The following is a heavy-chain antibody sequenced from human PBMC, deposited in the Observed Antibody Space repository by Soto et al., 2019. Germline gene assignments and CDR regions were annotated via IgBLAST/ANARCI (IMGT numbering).Heavy chain of an antibody. V-gene: IGHV1-2*04. Sequence: ASLKFSCNASAYTFTGYYMHWVRQAPGQGVVWMGWINPNSGGTNYAQKFQGWVTMTRDTSISTAYMELSRLRSDDTAVYYCARDLTDCSSTSCYNYYYYGMDVWGQGTTVTVSS. CDR1: AYTFTGYY. CDR3: ARDLTDCSSTSCYNYYYYGMDV. CDR2: INPNSGGT. D-gene: IGHD2-2*02. J-gene: IGHJ6*02.